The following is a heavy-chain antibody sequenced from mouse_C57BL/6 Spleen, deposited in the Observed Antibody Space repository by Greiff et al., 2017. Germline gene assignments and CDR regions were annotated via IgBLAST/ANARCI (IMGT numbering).Heavy chain of an antibody. V-gene: IGHV1-42*01. CDR3: ARRAAQADYAMDY. Sequence: EVQLVESGPELVKPGASVKISCKASGYSFTGYYMNWVKQSPEKSLEWIGEINPSTGGTTYNQKFKAKATLTVDKSSSTAYMQLKSLTSEDSAVYYCARRAAQADYAMDYWGQGTSVTVSS. CDR1: GYSFTGYY. D-gene: IGHD3-2*02. J-gene: IGHJ4*01. CDR2: INPSTGGT.